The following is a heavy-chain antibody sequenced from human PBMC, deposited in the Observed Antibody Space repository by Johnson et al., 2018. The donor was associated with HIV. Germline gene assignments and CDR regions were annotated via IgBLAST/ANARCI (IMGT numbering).Heavy chain of an antibody. CDR2: VSYDGRNQ. Sequence: VQLVESGGGLVQPGGSLRLPCVASGFTLSNYGMHWVRQAPGTGLEWVALVSYDGRNQYHADSVKGRFTISRDNSKNSLYLQMNSLRAEDTAVYYCAKDGGSYGGAFDIWGQGTMVTVSS. J-gene: IGHJ3*02. V-gene: IGHV3-33*06. CDR3: AKDGGSYGGAFDI. CDR1: GFTLSNYG. D-gene: IGHD1-26*01.